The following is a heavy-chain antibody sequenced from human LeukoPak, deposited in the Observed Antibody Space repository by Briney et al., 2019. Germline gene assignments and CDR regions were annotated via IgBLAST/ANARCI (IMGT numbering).Heavy chain of an antibody. CDR1: GDSVSSDIYY. CDR3: ATYLATKQGPCFDY. V-gene: IGHV4-39*01. J-gene: IGHJ4*02. CDR2: IYYSGST. Sequence: SETLSLTCTVSGDSVSSDIYYWGWIRQPPGKGLGWIGTIYYSGSTSYNPSLKSRVTISVDTSKNQFSLKLNSVTAADTAVYYCATYLATKQGPCFDYWGQGTLVTVSS. D-gene: IGHD6-19*01.